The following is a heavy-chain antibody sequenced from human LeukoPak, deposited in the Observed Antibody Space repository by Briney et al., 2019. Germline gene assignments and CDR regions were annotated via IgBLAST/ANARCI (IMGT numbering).Heavy chain of an antibody. CDR1: GFTFSSYS. CDR3: ARGGPLYYGGNLNA. CDR2: ISSSSSTI. D-gene: IGHD4-23*01. V-gene: IGHV3-48*01. J-gene: IGHJ5*02. Sequence: GGSLRLSCTASGFTFSSYSMDWVRQAPGKGLEWVSYISSSSSTIYYADSVKGRFTISRDNAKNSLYLQMNSLRAEDTAVYYCARGGPLYYGGNLNAWGQGTLVTVSS.